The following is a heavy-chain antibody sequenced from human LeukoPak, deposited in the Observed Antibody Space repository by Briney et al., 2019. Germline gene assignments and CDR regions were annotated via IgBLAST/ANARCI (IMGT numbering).Heavy chain of an antibody. J-gene: IGHJ4*02. CDR1: GGSFSGHY. Sequence: PSETLSLTCAVYGGSFSGHYWSWIRQPPGKGLEWIGEINHSGSTNYNPSLKSRVTISVDTSKNQFSLKLSSVTAADTAVYYCARDQPPYYYDSSGYYSGYYFDYWGQGTLVTVSS. CDR2: INHSGST. CDR3: ARDQPPYYYDSSGYYSGYYFDY. V-gene: IGHV4-34*01. D-gene: IGHD3-22*01.